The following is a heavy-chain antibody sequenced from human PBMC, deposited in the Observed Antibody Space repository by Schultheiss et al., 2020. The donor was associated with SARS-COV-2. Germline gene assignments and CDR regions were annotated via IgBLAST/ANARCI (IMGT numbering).Heavy chain of an antibody. CDR2: IYHSGST. Sequence: SETLSLTCAVYGGSFSGYYWGWVRQPPGKGLEWIGSIYHSGSTYYNPSLKSRVTISVDTSKNQFSLKLSSVTAADTAVYYCARDYGDYEKADYWGQGTLVTVSS. V-gene: IGHV4-34*01. CDR3: ARDYGDYEKADY. CDR1: GGSFSGYY. D-gene: IGHD4-17*01. J-gene: IGHJ4*02.